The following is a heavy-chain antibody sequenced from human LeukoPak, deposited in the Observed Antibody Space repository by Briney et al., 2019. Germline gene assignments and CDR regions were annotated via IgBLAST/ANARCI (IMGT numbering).Heavy chain of an antibody. Sequence: GGSLRLSCAASGFHFRTYAMHWVRQAPGKELEWMAIISYDGTSEYYADSVKGRFTVSRDNSENTLSLHMNSLRPEDTAVYSCARGYYLGSGSFDYWGQGALVTVSS. CDR3: ARGYYLGSGSFDY. J-gene: IGHJ4*02. CDR2: ISYDGTSE. CDR1: GFHFRTYA. V-gene: IGHV3-30*01. D-gene: IGHD3-10*01.